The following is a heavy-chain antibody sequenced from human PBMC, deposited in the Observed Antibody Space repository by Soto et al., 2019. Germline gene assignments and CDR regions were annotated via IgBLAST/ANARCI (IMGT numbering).Heavy chain of an antibody. CDR2: IIPILGIA. V-gene: IGHV1-69*04. CDR3: ARDPTGIVVPAATDFDY. Sequence: ASVKVSCKASGGTFSSYTISWVRQAPGQGLEWMGRIIPILGIANYAQKFQGRVTITADKSTSTAYMELSSLRSEDTAVYYCARDPTGIVVPAATDFDYWGQGTLVTVSS. CDR1: GGTFSSYT. D-gene: IGHD2-2*01. J-gene: IGHJ4*02.